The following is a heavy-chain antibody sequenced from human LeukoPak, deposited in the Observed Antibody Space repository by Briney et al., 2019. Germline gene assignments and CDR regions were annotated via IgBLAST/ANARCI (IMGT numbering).Heavy chain of an antibody. CDR1: GGTFSSYA. CDR2: IIPIFGTA. J-gene: IGHJ1*01. D-gene: IGHD2-15*01. V-gene: IGHV1-69*13. CDR3: ARAAGYCSGGSCPAEYFQH. Sequence: GASVKVSCKASGGTFSSYAISWVRQAPGQGLEWMGGIIPIFGTANYAQKFQGRVTITADESTSTAYMKLSSLRSEDTAVYYCARAAGYCSGGSCPAEYFQHWGQGTLVTVSS.